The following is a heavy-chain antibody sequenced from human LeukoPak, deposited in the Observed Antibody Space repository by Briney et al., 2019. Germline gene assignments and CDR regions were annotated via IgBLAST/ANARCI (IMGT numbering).Heavy chain of an antibody. D-gene: IGHD3-3*01. CDR3: ARDVPASYYDFWSGWDNFGY. CDR2: IRVYNGDT. CDR1: GYTFTSYG. Sequence: PGASVKVSCKASGYTFTSYGISWVRQAPGQGLEWMGWIRVYNGDTNYAQKLQGRVTMTTDTSTSTAYMELRSLRSDDTAVYYCARDVPASYYDFWSGWDNFGYWGQGTLVTVSS. J-gene: IGHJ4*02. V-gene: IGHV1-18*01.